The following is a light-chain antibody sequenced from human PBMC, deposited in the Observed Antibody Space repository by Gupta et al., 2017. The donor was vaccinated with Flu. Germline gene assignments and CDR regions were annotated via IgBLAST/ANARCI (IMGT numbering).Light chain of an antibody. CDR2: DDS. CDR1: NIGRKR. J-gene: IGLJ3*02. CDR3: QVWDSSSDHRV. Sequence: GKTARITCGGNNIGRKRVHWYQQKPGQAPVLVVEDDSDRPSGIPERFAGSNSGNTATLTISRVEAGDEADYDCQVWDSSSDHRVFGGGTKLTVL. V-gene: IGLV3-21*03.